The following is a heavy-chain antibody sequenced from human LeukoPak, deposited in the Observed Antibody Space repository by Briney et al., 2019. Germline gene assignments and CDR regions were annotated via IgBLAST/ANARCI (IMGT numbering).Heavy chain of an antibody. V-gene: IGHV3-7*01. J-gene: IGHJ4*02. CDR1: GFTFSRNW. CDR2: IQPDGSEQ. Sequence: TGGSLRLSCVASGFTFSRNWMSWVRQAPGKGLEWVGNIQPDGSEQYPVDSVKGRFTISRDNAKNSLYLQMNSLRAEDTAVYYCARALDILTGYHDYWGQGTLVTVSS. D-gene: IGHD3-9*01. CDR3: ARALDILTGYHDY.